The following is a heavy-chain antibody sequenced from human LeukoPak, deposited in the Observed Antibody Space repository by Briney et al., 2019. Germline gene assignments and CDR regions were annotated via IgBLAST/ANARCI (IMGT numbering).Heavy chain of an antibody. J-gene: IGHJ4*02. Sequence: GGSLRLSCAASGFMFSNFWMHWVRQAPGKGLEWVSFTYNDGTNKEYADSVKGRFTISRDNTRNTVDLQMNGLSAADTAVYYCARGDGGFDYWGQGSLVTVSS. CDR3: ARGDGGFDY. V-gene: IGHV3-74*03. D-gene: IGHD5-24*01. CDR2: TYNDGTNK. CDR1: GFMFSNFW.